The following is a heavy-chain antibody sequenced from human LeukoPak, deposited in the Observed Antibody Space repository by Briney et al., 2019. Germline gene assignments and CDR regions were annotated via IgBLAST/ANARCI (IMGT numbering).Heavy chain of an antibody. Sequence: GESLKISCKGSGYSFTSYWIGWVRQMPGKGLEWMGIIYPGDSDTRYSPSFQGQVTISADKSISTAYLQWSSLKASDTAMYYCARCSSCGLVVPAARYSGSSGPFDYWGQGTLVTVSS. CDR3: ARCSSCGLVVPAARYSGSSGPFDY. J-gene: IGHJ4*02. V-gene: IGHV5-51*01. CDR1: GYSFTSYW. CDR2: IYPGDSDT. D-gene: IGHD2-2*01.